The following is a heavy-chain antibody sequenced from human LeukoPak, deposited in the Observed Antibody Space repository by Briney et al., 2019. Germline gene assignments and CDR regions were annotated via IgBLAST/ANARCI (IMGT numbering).Heavy chain of an antibody. CDR1: GFIFSSYG. CDR2: IWSDGSNK. J-gene: IGHJ4*02. Sequence: GGSLRLSCAPSGFIFSSYGMHWVRQAPGKGLEWVAIIWSDGSNKYHADSVEGRFTISRDNSKNTLYLQMNSLRAEDTALYYCARAQSGFWSGYCFDYWGQGTLVTVSS. CDR3: ARAQSGFWSGYCFDY. D-gene: IGHD3-3*01. V-gene: IGHV3-33*01.